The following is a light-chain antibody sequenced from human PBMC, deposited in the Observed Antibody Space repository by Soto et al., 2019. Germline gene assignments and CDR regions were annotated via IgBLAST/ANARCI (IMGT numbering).Light chain of an antibody. J-gene: IGLJ1*01. CDR3: GSYTGTIYV. CDR2: EVS. Sequence: QSVLTQPAFVSGSPGQSITISCTGTSGDVGVYKFVSWYQQHPGKAPKLIIYEVSNRPSGVSSRFSGSMSGNTASLTISGLQAEDEADYYCGSYTGTIYVFGTGTKV. CDR1: SGDVGVYKF. V-gene: IGLV2-14*01.